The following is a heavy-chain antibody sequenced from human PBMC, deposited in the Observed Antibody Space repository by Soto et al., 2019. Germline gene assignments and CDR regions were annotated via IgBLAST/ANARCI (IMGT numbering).Heavy chain of an antibody. V-gene: IGHV4-39*01. CDR2: IDYRGST. D-gene: IGHD5-18*01. Sequence: PSETLSLTGTVAGGSISSSSYYWGWIRQPPRKGLEWIGSIDYRGSTYYNPSLKSRVTISVDTSKNQFSLKLSSVTAADTAVYYCARTTNTARVLDWGQGTLVTVAS. CDR1: GGSISSSSYY. CDR3: ARTTNTARVLD. J-gene: IGHJ4*02.